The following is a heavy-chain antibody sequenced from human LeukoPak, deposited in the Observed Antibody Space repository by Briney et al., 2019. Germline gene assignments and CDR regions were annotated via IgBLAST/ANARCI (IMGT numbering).Heavy chain of an antibody. Sequence: SETLSLTCAVYGGSFSGYYWSWIRRPPGKGLEWIGEINHSGSTNYNPSLKSRVTISVDTSKNQFSLKLSSVTAADTAVYYCARDGTTVTKGYYYYYMDVWGKGTTVTISS. J-gene: IGHJ6*03. CDR2: INHSGST. CDR1: GGSFSGYY. D-gene: IGHD4-17*01. CDR3: ARDGTTVTKGYYYYYMDV. V-gene: IGHV4-34*01.